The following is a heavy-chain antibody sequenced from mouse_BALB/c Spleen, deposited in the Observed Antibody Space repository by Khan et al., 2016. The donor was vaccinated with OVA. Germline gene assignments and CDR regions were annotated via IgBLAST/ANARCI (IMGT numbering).Heavy chain of an antibody. V-gene: IGHV14-3*02. Sequence: EVELVESGADFVKPGASVKLSCTASGFNIKDTYMHWINQRPQQGLVWIGRIDPANGDVKYDPKFQDKATIAADASSNTAYLQLSSLTSEDTAVYYCLRGAYSGLLAYWGQGTIVTVSA. CDR3: LRGAYSGLLAY. CDR2: IDPANGDV. J-gene: IGHJ3*01. D-gene: IGHD2-10*01. CDR1: GFNIKDTY.